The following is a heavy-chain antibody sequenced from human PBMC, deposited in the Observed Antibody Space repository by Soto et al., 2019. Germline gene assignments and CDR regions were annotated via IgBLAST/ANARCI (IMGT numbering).Heavy chain of an antibody. Sequence: QVQLVESGGGVVQPGRSLRLSCAASGFTFSSYGMHWVRQAPGKGLEWVAVISYDGSNKYYADSVKGRFTISRDNSKNTLYLQMNSLRAEDTAVYYCAKDRLATTMYYFDYWGQGTLVTVSS. J-gene: IGHJ4*02. V-gene: IGHV3-30*18. D-gene: IGHD5-12*01. CDR2: ISYDGSNK. CDR1: GFTFSSYG. CDR3: AKDRLATTMYYFDY.